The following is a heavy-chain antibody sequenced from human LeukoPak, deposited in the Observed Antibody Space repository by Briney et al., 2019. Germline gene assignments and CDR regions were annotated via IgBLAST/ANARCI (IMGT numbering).Heavy chain of an antibody. CDR3: ARDQEYSGSYYRYFDF. V-gene: IGHV4-59*01. CDR2: IYSRGLTRGST. J-gene: IGHJ4*02. Sequence: SETLSLTCTVSGGSLSSYYWSWIRQPPGKGLEWIGYIYSRGLTRGSTNYNPSLKSRVTISVDTSKNQFSLKLSSVTAADTAVYYCARDQEYSGSYYRYFDFWGQGALVTVSA. D-gene: IGHD1-26*01. CDR1: GGSLSSYY.